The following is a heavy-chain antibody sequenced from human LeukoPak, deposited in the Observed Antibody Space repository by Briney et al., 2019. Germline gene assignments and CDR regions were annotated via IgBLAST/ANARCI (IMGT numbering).Heavy chain of an antibody. Sequence: PGGSLRLSCAASGFTFSDYYMGWIRQALGKGLEWVSYIGGSGSITFYADSVKGRFTISRDNAKNSVYLQMNSLRAEDTAVYYCGRDFGLFGTKRSFDIWGQGTMVTVSS. J-gene: IGHJ3*02. CDR1: GFTFSDYY. CDR2: IGGSGSIT. V-gene: IGHV3-11*01. D-gene: IGHD1-7*01. CDR3: GRDFGLFGTKRSFDI.